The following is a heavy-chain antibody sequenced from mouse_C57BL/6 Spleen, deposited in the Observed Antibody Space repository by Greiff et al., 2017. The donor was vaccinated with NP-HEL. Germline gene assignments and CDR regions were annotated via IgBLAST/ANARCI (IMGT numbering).Heavy chain of an antibody. J-gene: IGHJ1*03. Sequence: DVKLVESVAELVRPGASVKLSCTASGFNIKNTYMHWVKQRPEQGLEWIGRIDPANGNTKYAPKFQGKATITADTSSNTAYLQLSSLTSEDTAIYYCARDYYGSSYVRWYFDVWGTGTTVTVSS. CDR1: GFNIKNTY. V-gene: IGHV14-3*01. CDR2: IDPANGNT. CDR3: ARDYYGSSYVRWYFDV. D-gene: IGHD1-1*01.